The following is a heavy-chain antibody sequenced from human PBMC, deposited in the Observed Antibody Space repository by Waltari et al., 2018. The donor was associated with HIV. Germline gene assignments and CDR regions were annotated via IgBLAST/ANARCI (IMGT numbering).Heavy chain of an antibody. CDR2: FNSYNGDT. V-gene: IGHV1-18*01. Sequence: QVHLVQSGAELKKTGASVKLSCKASGYTFTNFGINLVRQAPGPGLEWMGWFNSYNGDTKYAQKFQDRVTMTTDTSTSTAYMELRSLRSDDTAVYYCARFFPTATTTGWYLDLWGPGTLVTMSS. CDR3: ARFFPTATTTGWYLDL. D-gene: IGHD4-17*01. J-gene: IGHJ2*01. CDR1: GYTFTNFG.